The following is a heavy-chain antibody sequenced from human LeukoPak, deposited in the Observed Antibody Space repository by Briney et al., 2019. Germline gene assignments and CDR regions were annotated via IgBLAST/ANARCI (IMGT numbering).Heavy chain of an antibody. CDR3: ARDPTSGSEYFDY. Sequence: SVKVSCKASGGTFSSYAISWVRQAPGQGLEWMGGIIPIFGTANYAQKFQGRVTITTDESTSTAYMELSSLRSEDTAVYCCARDPTSGSEYFDYWGQGTLVTVSS. J-gene: IGHJ4*02. V-gene: IGHV1-69*05. CDR1: GGTFSSYA. CDR2: IIPIFGTA. D-gene: IGHD3-3*01.